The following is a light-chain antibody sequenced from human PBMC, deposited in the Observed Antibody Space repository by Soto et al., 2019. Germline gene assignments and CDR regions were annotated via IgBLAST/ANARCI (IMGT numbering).Light chain of an antibody. Sequence: DIQMTQSPSSLSASVGDRVTITCRASQSISYYLNCYQQKPGRAPRLLIYTTSSLQSGVPSKFSGSASGTDFTLTISSLQPEDFATYYCQQSYTTPWTFGQGTKVDIK. CDR1: QSISYY. CDR3: QQSYTTPWT. J-gene: IGKJ1*01. V-gene: IGKV1-39*01. CDR2: TTS.